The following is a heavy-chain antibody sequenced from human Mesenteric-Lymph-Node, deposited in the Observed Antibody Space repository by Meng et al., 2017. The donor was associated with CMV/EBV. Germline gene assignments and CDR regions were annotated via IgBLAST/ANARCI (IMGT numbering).Heavy chain of an antibody. J-gene: IGHJ4*02. V-gene: IGHV3-21*01. CDR1: GFTFSSYS. D-gene: IGHD1-14*01. CDR3: ARGTGGFLDL. Sequence: LSGVASGFTFSSYSINWVRQAPGKGLEWVSFINSDGNFVYYGDSLKGRFTISRDNARDSLYLQMNGLRADDTAVYFCARGTGGFLDLWGQGTLVTVSS. CDR2: INSDGNFV.